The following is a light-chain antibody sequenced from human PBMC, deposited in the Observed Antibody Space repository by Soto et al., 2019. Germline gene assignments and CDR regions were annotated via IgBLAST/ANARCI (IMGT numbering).Light chain of an antibody. CDR2: KRS. Sequence: DIQMTQSHSTLSASVGDRVTITCRASQSISSWLAWYQHKQGKAPNLLIYKRSSLQSGVPSRFRASGSWTEFSLTINRLQADDFETYYCQQYHIYSWTFGQGTQVDI. CDR1: QSISSW. J-gene: IGKJ1*01. V-gene: IGKV1-5*03. CDR3: QQYHIYSWT.